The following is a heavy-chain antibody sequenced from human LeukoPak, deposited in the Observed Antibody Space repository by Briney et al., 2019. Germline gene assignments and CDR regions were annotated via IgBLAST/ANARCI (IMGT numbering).Heavy chain of an antibody. Sequence: ASVKASCKASGGTFSINAITWVRQAPGQGLEWMGGIIPMSETPKYTQKFQGRVTIATDESTNTAYMELSSLRSEDTAVYYCANSQRRFLEELYYYYYMDVWGKGTTVTVSS. J-gene: IGHJ6*03. CDR2: IIPMSETP. V-gene: IGHV1-69*05. CDR1: GGTFSINA. D-gene: IGHD3-3*01. CDR3: ANSQRRFLEELYYYYYMDV.